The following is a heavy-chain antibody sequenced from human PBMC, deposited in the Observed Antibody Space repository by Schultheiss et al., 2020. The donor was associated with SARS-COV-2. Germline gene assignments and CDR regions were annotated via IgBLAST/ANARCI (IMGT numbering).Heavy chain of an antibody. D-gene: IGHD1-7*01. CDR2: INPNSGGT. J-gene: IGHJ3*02. CDR1: GGTFSSYT. Sequence: ASVKVSCKASGGTFSSYTISWVRQAPGQGLEWMGWINPNSGGTNYAQKFQGRVTMTRDTSISTAYMELSSLRSEDTAVYYCARGVGITGTTNAFDIWGQGTMVTVSS. V-gene: IGHV1-2*02. CDR3: ARGVGITGTTNAFDI.